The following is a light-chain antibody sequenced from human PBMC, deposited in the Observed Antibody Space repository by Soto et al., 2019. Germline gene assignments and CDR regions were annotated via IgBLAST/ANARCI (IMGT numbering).Light chain of an antibody. CDR1: QDISTW. J-gene: IGKJ2*01. Sequence: DIQMTQSPSSVSASVGDRVTITCRASQDISTWIAWYQQKTRKAPKLLIFAASTLQSGVPTRFSGSRSGRDFNLTISSLKPEDVATYYCQQAHSFPHTFGQGTKLEI. V-gene: IGKV1-12*01. CDR2: AAS. CDR3: QQAHSFPHT.